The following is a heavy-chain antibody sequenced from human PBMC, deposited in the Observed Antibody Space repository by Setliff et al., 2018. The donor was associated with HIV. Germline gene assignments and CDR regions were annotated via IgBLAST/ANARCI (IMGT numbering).Heavy chain of an antibody. CDR3: ARAPVGVGQLDS. CDR2: VSYSGGA. CDR1: GGSISSYS. Sequence: SKTLSLTCTVSGGSISSYSWSWIRQPPGRGLDWIGYVSYSGGANYNPSLKSRVTISLDTSKNQFSLKLNYVTAADTAVYYCARAPVGVGQLDSWGQGTLVTVSS. D-gene: IGHD2-21*01. V-gene: IGHV4-59*01. J-gene: IGHJ5*01.